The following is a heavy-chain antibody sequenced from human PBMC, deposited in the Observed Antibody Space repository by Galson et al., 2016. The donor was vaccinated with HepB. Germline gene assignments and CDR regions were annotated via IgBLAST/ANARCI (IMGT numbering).Heavy chain of an antibody. J-gene: IGHJ3*02. CDR3: ARGGRPRI. CDR2: INHSGNT. D-gene: IGHD3-10*01. Sequence: SETLSLTCAVYGGSFSDSYWSWIRQPPGKGLEWIGEINHSGNTNYNLSLKSRVTISVDTSKNQFSLKLSSVTAADTAVYYCARGGRPRIWGQGTMVTVSS. V-gene: IGHV4-34*01. CDR1: GGSFSDSY.